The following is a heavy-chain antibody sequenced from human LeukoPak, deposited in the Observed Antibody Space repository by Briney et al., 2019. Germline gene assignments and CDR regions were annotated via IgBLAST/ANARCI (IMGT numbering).Heavy chain of an antibody. CDR1: GVTFSSYA. V-gene: IGHV1-69*05. CDR3: ASEDVEYSSSSYFDY. J-gene: IGHJ4*02. D-gene: IGHD6-6*01. CDR2: VIPISSTA. Sequence: ASVKVSCKASGVTFSSYAISWVRQAPGQGLDWMGRVIPISSTAKYAQKFQGRVTITTDESTNTPYMELSILRSEDTAVYYCASEDVEYSSSSYFDYWGQGTLVTVSS.